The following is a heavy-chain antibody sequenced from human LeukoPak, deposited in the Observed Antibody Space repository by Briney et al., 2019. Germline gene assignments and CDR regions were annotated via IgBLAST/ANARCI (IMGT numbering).Heavy chain of an antibody. CDR1: GFTFSSYG. CDR2: IWYDGSNK. Sequence: GGSLRLSCAASGFTFSSYGMHWVRQAPGKGLGWVAVIWYDGSNKYYGDSVKGRFTISRDNSKNTLYLQMNSLRAEDTAVYYCAKASHSWSGYYSDWGQGTLVTVSS. V-gene: IGHV3-33*06. CDR3: AKASHSWSGYYSD. D-gene: IGHD3-3*02. J-gene: IGHJ4*02.